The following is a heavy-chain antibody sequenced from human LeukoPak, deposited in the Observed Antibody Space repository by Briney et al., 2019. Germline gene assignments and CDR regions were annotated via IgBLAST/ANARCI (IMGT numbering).Heavy chain of an antibody. CDR2: ISGSGGST. CDR3: AKDALRDIVVVVAAYNWFDP. D-gene: IGHD2-15*01. CDR1: GFTFSSYA. Sequence: GGSLRLSCAASGFTFSSYAMSWVRQAPGKGLEWVSAISGSGGSTYYADSVKGRFTISRDNSKNTLYLQMNSLRAEDTAVYYCAKDALRDIVVVVAAYNWFDPWGQGTLVTVSS. J-gene: IGHJ5*02. V-gene: IGHV3-23*01.